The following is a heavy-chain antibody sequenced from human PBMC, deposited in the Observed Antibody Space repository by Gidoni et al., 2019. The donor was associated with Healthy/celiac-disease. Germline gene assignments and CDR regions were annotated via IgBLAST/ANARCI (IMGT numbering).Heavy chain of an antibody. CDR3: ARASSTVTTVDYFDY. D-gene: IGHD4-17*01. Sequence: QVQLQESGPGLVKPSQTLSLTCTVSGGSISSGGYYWSWIRQHPGKGLDWIGYSYYSGSTYYHPSRKSRVTISVDTSKNQFSLKLSSVTAADTAVYYCARASSTVTTVDYFDYWGQGTLVTVSS. CDR1: GGSISSGGYY. CDR2: SYYSGST. J-gene: IGHJ4*02. V-gene: IGHV4-31*03.